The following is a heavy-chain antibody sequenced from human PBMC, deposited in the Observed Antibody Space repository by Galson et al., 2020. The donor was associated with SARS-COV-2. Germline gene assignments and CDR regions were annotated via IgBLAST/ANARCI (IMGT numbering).Heavy chain of an antibody. D-gene: IGHD5-18*01. CDR3: ARARDGGYSYAYDY. V-gene: IGHV3-30-3*01. CDR1: GFTFSSYA. J-gene: IGHJ4*02. CDR2: ISYDGSNK. Sequence: GGSLRLSCAASGFTFSSYAMQWVRQAPGKGLEWVAVISYDGSNKYYADSVKGRFTISRDNSKNTLYLQMNSLRAEDTAVYYCARARDGGYSYAYDYWGQGTLVTVSS.